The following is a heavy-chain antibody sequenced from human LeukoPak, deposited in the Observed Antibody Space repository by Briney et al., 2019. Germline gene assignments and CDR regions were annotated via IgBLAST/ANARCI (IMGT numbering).Heavy chain of an antibody. V-gene: IGHV3-7*01. CDR2: IKHDGSEK. CDR3: ARVPPGPRYYDFWSGYYTVGDPPS. D-gene: IGHD3-3*01. CDR1: GFTFSSYW. J-gene: IGHJ4*02. Sequence: PGGSLRLSCAASGFTFSSYWMSWVRQAPGKGLEWVANIKHDGSEKYYVDSVKGRFTISRDNAKNSLYLQMNSLRAEDTAVYYCARVPPGPRYYDFWSGYYTVGDPPSWGQGTLVTVSS.